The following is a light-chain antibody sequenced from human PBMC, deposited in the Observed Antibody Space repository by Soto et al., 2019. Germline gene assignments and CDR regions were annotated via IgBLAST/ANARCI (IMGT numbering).Light chain of an antibody. CDR1: QSVSSN. CDR2: DAF. Sequence: EIVMTQSPATLSVSPGERATLSCRASQSVSSNLAWYQQKPGQAPRLLIYDAFTRATGVPARFSGSGSGTDFTLTISSLQSEDFAVYYCQQYNGWPPRTFGQGTKVGIK. CDR3: QQYNGWPPRT. V-gene: IGKV3-15*01. J-gene: IGKJ1*01.